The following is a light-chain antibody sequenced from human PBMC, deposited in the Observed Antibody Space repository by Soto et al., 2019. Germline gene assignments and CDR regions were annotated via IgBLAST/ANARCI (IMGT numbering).Light chain of an antibody. CDR1: QSISNW. Sequence: DIQMTQSPSSLSASIGDRVTITCRASQSISNWLAWYQQKPGTAPKVLIYHASNLQSGVPSRFSGSGSGIEFTLTISRLQHDDFATYYWQQYNCYSFGQGTKVDI. CDR3: QQYNCYS. V-gene: IGKV1-5*01. J-gene: IGKJ1*01. CDR2: HAS.